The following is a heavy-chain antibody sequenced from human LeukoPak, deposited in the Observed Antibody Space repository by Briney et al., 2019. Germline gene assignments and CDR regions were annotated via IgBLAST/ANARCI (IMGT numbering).Heavy chain of an antibody. D-gene: IGHD1-26*01. CDR1: GFTFSNNA. V-gene: IGHV3-23*01. CDR2: TSTSGGSA. Sequence: GGSLRLSCAASGFTFSNNAMSWLRQAPGKGLEWVSATSTSGGSAYYADSVKGRFTISRDNSKNTLYLQMDSLRGDDTAVYYCARYSGSYYYPPAWDLWGQGTLVTVSS. CDR3: ARYSGSYYYPPAWDL. J-gene: IGHJ4*02.